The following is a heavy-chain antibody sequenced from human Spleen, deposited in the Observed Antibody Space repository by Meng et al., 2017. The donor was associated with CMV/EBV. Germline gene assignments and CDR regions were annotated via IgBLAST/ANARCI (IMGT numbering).Heavy chain of an antibody. D-gene: IGHD2-21*01. CDR2: IYYSGST. CDR3: AKSIYRNDDYQFYGMDV. Sequence: GSLRLSCTVSGGSVSSSYYWSWIRQTPGKGLEWLGYIYYSGSTKSGTTNYNPSLQSRVTISIDTSRHQFSLRLSSVTAADTAVYYCAKSIYRNDDYQFYGMDVWGQGTKVTVSS. CDR1: GGSVSSSYY. V-gene: IGHV4-61*01. J-gene: IGHJ6*02.